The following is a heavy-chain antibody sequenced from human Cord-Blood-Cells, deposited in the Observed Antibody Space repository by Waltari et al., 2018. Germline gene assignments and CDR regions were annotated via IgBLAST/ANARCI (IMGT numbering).Heavy chain of an antibody. Sequence: QVQLQESGPGLVKPSGTLSLTCAVSGGSISSSNWWSWVRQPPGKGLEWIGEIYHSGSTNHNPSLKSRVNISVDKSKNQFSLKLSAVTAADTAVYYCARSVHDYSNYFDYWGQGTLVTVSS. CDR3: ARSVHDYSNYFDY. J-gene: IGHJ4*02. D-gene: IGHD4-4*01. CDR1: GGSISSSNW. V-gene: IGHV4-4*02. CDR2: IYHSGST.